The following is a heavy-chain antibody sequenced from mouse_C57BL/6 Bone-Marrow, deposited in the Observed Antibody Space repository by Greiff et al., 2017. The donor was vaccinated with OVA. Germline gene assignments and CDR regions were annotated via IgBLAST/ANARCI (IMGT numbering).Heavy chain of an antibody. Sequence: QVQLQQSGAELVRPGTSVKLSCKASGYTFTSYGMHWVKQTPGQGLEWIGVIDPSDSYTNYNQKFKGKATLTVDTSSSTAYMQLSSLTSEDSAVYDCARRYDGYYVLSFAYWGQGTLVTVSA. V-gene: IGHV1-59*01. CDR1: GYTFTSYG. J-gene: IGHJ3*01. CDR3: ARRYDGYYVLSFAY. D-gene: IGHD2-3*01. CDR2: IDPSDSYT.